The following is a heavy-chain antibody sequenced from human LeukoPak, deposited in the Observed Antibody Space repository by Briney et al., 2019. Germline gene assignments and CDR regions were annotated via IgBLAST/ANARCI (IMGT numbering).Heavy chain of an antibody. V-gene: IGHV4-61*02. Sequence: SETLSLTCTVTGGSISTGTYYWRWIRRPAGKGLEWIGRIYSSRSTNYNPSLKSRVTISIDTSKNQFSLNLSSVTAADTAVYYCARGRLTWDHSWFDHWGKGALVTVSS. J-gene: IGHJ5*02. CDR3: ARGRLTWDHSWFDH. D-gene: IGHD1-26*01. CDR2: IYSSRST. CDR1: GGSISTGTYY.